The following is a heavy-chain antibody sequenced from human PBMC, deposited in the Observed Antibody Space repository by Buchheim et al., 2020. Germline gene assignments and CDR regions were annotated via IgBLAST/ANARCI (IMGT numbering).Heavy chain of an antibody. CDR3: ARSYTKKWDV. J-gene: IGHJ6*02. Sequence: EVQVEESGGDLVQPGGSLRLSCAASGFSNSGHYMSWVRQAPGKGLEWVSIIYFGDSTYYADSVKGRFTISRDNSRNTLYLQMNSLRAEDTAVYYCARSYTKKWDVWGQGTT. CDR1: GFSNSGHY. D-gene: IGHD3-16*02. CDR2: IYFGDST. V-gene: IGHV3-66*02.